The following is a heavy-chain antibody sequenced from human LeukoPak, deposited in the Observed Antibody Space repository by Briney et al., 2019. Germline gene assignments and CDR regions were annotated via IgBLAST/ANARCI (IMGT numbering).Heavy chain of an antibody. CDR1: GFTFTSSA. J-gene: IGHJ4*02. CDR3: AADPAAISGYFDY. CDR2: IVVGSGNT. V-gene: IGHV1-58*01. Sequence: VASVKVSCTASGFTFTSSAVQWVRQARGQRLEWIGWIVVGSGNTNYAQKFQERVTITRDMSTSTAYMELSSLRSEDTAVYYCAADPAAISGYFDYWGQGTLVTVSS. D-gene: IGHD2-2*02.